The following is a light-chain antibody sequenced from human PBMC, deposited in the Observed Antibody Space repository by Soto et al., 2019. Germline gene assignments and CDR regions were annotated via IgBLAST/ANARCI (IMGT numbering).Light chain of an antibody. Sequence: QSALTQPRSVFGSPGQSVTISCTGTSSDVGDYNYVSWYQQHPGKAPKLLIYAVNMRPSGVPDRFSGSKSGNTASLTISGLQAEDEADYSCCSYAGSYTWVFDGGTKVAVL. V-gene: IGLV2-11*01. CDR3: CSYAGSYTWV. J-gene: IGLJ3*02. CDR2: AVN. CDR1: SSDVGDYNY.